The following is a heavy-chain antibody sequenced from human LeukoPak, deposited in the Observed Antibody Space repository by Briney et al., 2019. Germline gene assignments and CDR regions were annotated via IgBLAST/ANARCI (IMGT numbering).Heavy chain of an antibody. V-gene: IGHV3-11*04. CDR1: GFTFSDYY. J-gene: IGHJ4*02. D-gene: IGHD1-26*01. Sequence: GGSLRLSCAASGFTFSDYYMSWIRQAPGKGLEWLSFISPSGGAIYYADSVKGRFTISRDNAKNSLYLQMNSLRAEDTAVYYCARGLFVAGSFFDSWGQGTLVTVSS. CDR2: ISPSGGAI. CDR3: ARGLFVAGSFFDS.